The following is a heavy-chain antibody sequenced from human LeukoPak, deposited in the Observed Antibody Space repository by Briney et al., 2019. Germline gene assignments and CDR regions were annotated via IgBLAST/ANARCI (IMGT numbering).Heavy chain of an antibody. CDR3: VIHRTSSWGLES. V-gene: IGHV4-59*08. CDR1: GGSIIGYY. Sequence: SETLSLTCTVCGGSIIGYYWRFIRQPPGKGLEWIGYIYYSGSTNYNPSLKSRVTISVDTSKNQFSLKVNSLTAADTAVYYCVIHRTSSWGLESWGQGTLVTVSS. J-gene: IGHJ5*02. CDR2: IYYSGST. D-gene: IGHD2-15*01.